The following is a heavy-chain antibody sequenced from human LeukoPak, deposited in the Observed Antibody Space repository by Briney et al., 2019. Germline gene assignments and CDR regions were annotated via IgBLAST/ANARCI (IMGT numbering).Heavy chain of an antibody. CDR3: ARDGDERGSYFSY. J-gene: IGHJ4*02. D-gene: IGHD1-26*01. Sequence: TSETLSLTCTVSGGSVSSGSYYWSWIRQPPGKGLEWIGYIYYSGSTNYNPSLKSRVTISVDTSKNQFSLKLSSVTAADTAVYYCARDGDERGSYFSYWGQGTLVTVSS. V-gene: IGHV4-61*01. CDR1: GGSVSSGSYY. CDR2: IYYSGST.